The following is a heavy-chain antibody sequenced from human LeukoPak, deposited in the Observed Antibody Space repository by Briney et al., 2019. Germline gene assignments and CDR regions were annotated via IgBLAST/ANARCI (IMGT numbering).Heavy chain of an antibody. CDR1: GYSISSGYY. Sequence: PSGTLSLTCAVSGYSISSGYYWGWIRQPPGKGLGWIGSIYHSGSTYYNPSLKSRVTLSVDTSKNQFSLKLSSVTAADTAVYYCARGLKGFYLYWGQGTLVTVSS. V-gene: IGHV4-38-2*01. J-gene: IGHJ4*02. CDR3: ARGLKGFYLY. D-gene: IGHD3-16*02. CDR2: IYHSGST.